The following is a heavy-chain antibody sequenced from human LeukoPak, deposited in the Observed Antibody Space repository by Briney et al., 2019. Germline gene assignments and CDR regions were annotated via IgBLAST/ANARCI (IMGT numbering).Heavy chain of an antibody. J-gene: IGHJ6*03. CDR1: GGSFSRYY. D-gene: IGHD4-11*01. V-gene: IGHV4-34*01. Sequence: SDTLSLTCAVNGGSFSRYYWSWIRQPPGKGLEWIGEINHRGSTNYNPSLKSRVTISVDTSKNQFSLKLNSVTAADTAIYYCARGNMWDYRRYYYYMDVWGKGTTVTVSS. CDR3: ARGNMWDYRRYYYYMDV. CDR2: INHRGST.